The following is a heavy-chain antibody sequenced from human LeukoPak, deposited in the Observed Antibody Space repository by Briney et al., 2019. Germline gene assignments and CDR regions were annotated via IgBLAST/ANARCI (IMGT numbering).Heavy chain of an antibody. CDR2: INPNNHGT. J-gene: IGHJ6*02. V-gene: IGHV1-2*02. D-gene: IGHD2-21*01. CDR3: AGTLFNVQDAYYYYGMNV. CDR1: GFTFTGYY. Sequence: ASVKVSCKASGFTFTGYYLHWVRQAPGQGLEWMGWINPNNHGTKYAQKFQGRVTMTTDTSTSTAFMELRSLRSDDSAVYYCAGTLFNVQDAYYYYGMNVWGQGTTVTVSS.